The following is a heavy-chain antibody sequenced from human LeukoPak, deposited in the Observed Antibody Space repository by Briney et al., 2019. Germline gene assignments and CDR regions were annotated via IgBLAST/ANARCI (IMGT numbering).Heavy chain of an antibody. CDR1: GGSISSYY. Sequence: SETLSLTCTVSGGSISSYYWSWIRQPPGKGLEWIGYIYYSGSTNYNPSLKSRVTISVDTSKNQFSLKLSSVTAADTAVYYCARDEGASGGSCYSFGYWGQGTLVTVSS. V-gene: IGHV4-59*13. CDR2: IYYSGST. J-gene: IGHJ4*02. CDR3: ARDEGASGGSCYSFGY. D-gene: IGHD2-15*01.